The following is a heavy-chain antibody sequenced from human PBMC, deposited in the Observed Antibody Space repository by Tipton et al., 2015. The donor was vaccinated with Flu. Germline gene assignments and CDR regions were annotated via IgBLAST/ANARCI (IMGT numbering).Heavy chain of an antibody. CDR2: IWYDGSNK. CDR1: GFTFSSYG. Sequence: SLRLSCAASGFTFSSYGMHWVRQAPGKGLEWVAVIWYDGSNKYYADSVKGRFTISRDNAKNSPYLQMNSLRAEDTALYYCARDQFSGYDLRIFDYWGQGTLVTVSS. CDR3: ARDQFSGYDLRIFDY. J-gene: IGHJ4*02. V-gene: IGHV3-33*01. D-gene: IGHD5-12*01.